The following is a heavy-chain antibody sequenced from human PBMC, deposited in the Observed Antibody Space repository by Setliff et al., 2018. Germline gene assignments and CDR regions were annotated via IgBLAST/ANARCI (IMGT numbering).Heavy chain of an antibody. D-gene: IGHD4-17*01. V-gene: IGHV1-8*02. CDR2: MNPNSGNT. J-gene: IGHJ1*01. Sequence: ASVKVSCKASGYTFTSYDINWVRQATGQGLEWMGWMNPNSGNTGYAQKFQGRVTMTRNTSINTVYMDLSGLTSDDTAIYYCARVAYGLEYFQYWGQGTLVTVSS. CDR3: ARVAYGLEYFQY. CDR1: GYTFTSYD.